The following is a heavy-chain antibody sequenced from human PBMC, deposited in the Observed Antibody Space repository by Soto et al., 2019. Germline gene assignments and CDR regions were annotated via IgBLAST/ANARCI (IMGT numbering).Heavy chain of an antibody. CDR2: INGGDDSE. D-gene: IGHD3-9*01. CDR1: GFTFRSSP. Sequence: PGGSLRLSCVVSGFTFRSSPMSWVRRAPGKGLEWVSGINGGDDSEHYVDSVRGRFTIIRDNSKNLLLLQMNSLRVEDTAIYYCAKDRHPDGIWTVDFWGQGTLVTVSS. J-gene: IGHJ4*02. V-gene: IGHV3-23*01. CDR3: AKDRHPDGIWTVDF.